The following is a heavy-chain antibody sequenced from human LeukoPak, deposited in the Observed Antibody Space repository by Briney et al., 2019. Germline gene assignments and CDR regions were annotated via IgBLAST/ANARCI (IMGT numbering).Heavy chain of an antibody. CDR2: IYYSGST. V-gene: IGHV4-39*07. CDR1: GGSISSSSYY. Sequence: SETLSLTCTVSGGSISSSSYYWGWIRQPPGKGLEWIGSIYYSGSTYYNPSLKSRVTISVDTSKNQFSLKLSSVTAADTAVYYCARGGMSGTNDYWGQGTLVTVSS. CDR3: ARGGMSGTNDY. D-gene: IGHD1-14*01. J-gene: IGHJ4*02.